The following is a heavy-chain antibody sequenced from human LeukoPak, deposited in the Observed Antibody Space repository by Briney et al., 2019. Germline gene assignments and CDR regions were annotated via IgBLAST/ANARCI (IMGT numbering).Heavy chain of an antibody. CDR3: ARSVYSSGWSDAFDI. V-gene: IGHV4-59*01. D-gene: IGHD6-19*01. CDR2: IYYSGST. J-gene: IGHJ3*02. Sequence: SETLSLTCTVSGGSISSYYWSWIRQPPGKGLEWIGYIYYSGSTNYNPSLKSRVTISVDTSKNQFSLKLSSVTAADTAVYYCARSVYSSGWSDAFDIWGQGTMVTVSS. CDR1: GGSISSYY.